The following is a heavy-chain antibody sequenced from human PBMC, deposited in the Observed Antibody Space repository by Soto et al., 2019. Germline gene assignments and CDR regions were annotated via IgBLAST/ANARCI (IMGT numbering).Heavy chain of an antibody. V-gene: IGHV1-24*01. CDR1: GYTLTELS. J-gene: IGHJ4*02. D-gene: IGHD3-22*01. CDR2: FDPEDGET. CDR3: ATGYYYDSSGYYYVPYFDY. Sequence: ASVPVSCNASGYTLTELSMNWVRQPPGRGLEWMGGFDPEDGETIYAQKFQGRVTMTEDTSTDKAYMELSSLRSEDTAVYYCATGYYYDSSGYYYVPYFDYWGQGTLVTVSS.